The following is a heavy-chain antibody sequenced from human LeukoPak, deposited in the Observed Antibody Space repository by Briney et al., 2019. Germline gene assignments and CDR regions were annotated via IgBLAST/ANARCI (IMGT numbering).Heavy chain of an antibody. Sequence: PGGSLRLSCAASGFTVSSNYMSWVRQAPGKGLEWVSVIYSGGSTYYADSVKGRFTISRDNSKNTLYLQMNSLRAEDTAVYYCARRWLRSDYYGVDVWGQGTTVTVSS. CDR1: GFTVSSNY. CDR3: ARRWLRSDYYGVDV. CDR2: IYSGGST. J-gene: IGHJ6*02. D-gene: IGHD5-12*01. V-gene: IGHV3-53*01.